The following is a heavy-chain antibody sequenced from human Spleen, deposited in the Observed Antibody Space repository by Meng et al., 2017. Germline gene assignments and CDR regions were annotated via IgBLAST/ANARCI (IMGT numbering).Heavy chain of an antibody. Sequence: QAQLFQSGAEVTKPGAEVKASCKASEYTFTGYYMHWVRQAPGQGLEWMGRINPNSGGTNYAQKFQGRVTMTTDTSTSTAYMELTSLRSDDTAVYYCATRGNPYLNCWGQGTLVTVSS. CDR3: ATRGNPYLNC. CDR2: INPNSGGT. CDR1: EYTFTGYY. J-gene: IGHJ4*02. V-gene: IGHV1-2*06.